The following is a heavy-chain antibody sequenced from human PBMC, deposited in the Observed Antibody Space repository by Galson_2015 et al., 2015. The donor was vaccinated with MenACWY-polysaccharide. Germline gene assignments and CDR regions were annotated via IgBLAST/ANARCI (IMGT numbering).Heavy chain of an antibody. J-gene: IGHJ3*01. CDR2: IQYDGSNK. D-gene: IGHD2-21*01. Sequence: SLRLSCAASGITASGNTFSGSSMHWVRQAPGKGLEWLAVIQYDGSNKVYADSVKGRFSISRDNSKNTLYLEMKSLRADDTAVYYCAREGSRIVFHAFDFWGQGTMSPSLQ. CDR3: AREGSRIVFHAFDF. V-gene: IGHV3-33*01. CDR1: GITASGNTFSGSS.